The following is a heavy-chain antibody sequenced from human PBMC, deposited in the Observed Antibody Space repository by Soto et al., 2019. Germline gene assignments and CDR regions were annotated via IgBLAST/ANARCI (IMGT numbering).Heavy chain of an antibody. CDR1: GFPFTRYS. Sequence: LRLSCAASGFPFTRYSMHWVRQAPGKGLERVSYISSSSSTIYYADSVKGRFTISRDNAKNSLYLQMNSLRDEYTAVYYCARDYGDYYGSGRYSEYYYYYGRDVRHQGSTVTVSS. D-gene: IGHD3-10*01. J-gene: IGHJ6*02. CDR2: ISSSSSTI. CDR3: ARDYGDYYGSGRYSEYYYYYGRDV. V-gene: IGHV3-48*02.